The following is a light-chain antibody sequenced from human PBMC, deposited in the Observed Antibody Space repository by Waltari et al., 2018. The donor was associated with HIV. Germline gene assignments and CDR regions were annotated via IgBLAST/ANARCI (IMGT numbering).Light chain of an antibody. CDR2: LNNDGSH. J-gene: IGLJ1*01. Sequence: QLVLTQSPSASASLGASVKLTCTLSSGHSSYAIAWHQQQPEKGPRYLMKLNNDGSHTKGDGIPNRFSGSSSGAERYLTISSLQSEDEADYYCQTWGSGIQVIGSGTKVTVL. V-gene: IGLV4-69*01. CDR3: QTWGSGIQV. CDR1: SGHSSYA.